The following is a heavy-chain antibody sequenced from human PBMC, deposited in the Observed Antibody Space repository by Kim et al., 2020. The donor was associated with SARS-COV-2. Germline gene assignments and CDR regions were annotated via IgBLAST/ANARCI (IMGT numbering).Heavy chain of an antibody. J-gene: IGHJ4*02. CDR3: ARDWVPAAIPMYYFDY. Sequence: FQGRVTITRDTSASTAYVELSSLGSEDTAVYYCARDWVPAAIPMYYFDYWGQGTLVTVSS. D-gene: IGHD2-2*01. V-gene: IGHV1-3*01.